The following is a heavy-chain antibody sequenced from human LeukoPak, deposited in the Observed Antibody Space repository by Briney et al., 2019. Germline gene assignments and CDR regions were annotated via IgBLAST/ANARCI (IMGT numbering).Heavy chain of an antibody. J-gene: IGHJ3*01. CDR3: AREIGYCAGGNCYFGAFDV. CDR2: IYYSGST. D-gene: IGHD2-15*01. CDR1: GGSISSSSYY. V-gene: IGHV4-39*07. Sequence: PSETLSLTCTVSGGSISSSSYYWGWIRQPPGKGLEWIGSIYYSGSTNYNPSLKSRVNILVDTSKNQFSLKLNSVTAADTAVYYCAREIGYCAGGNCYFGAFDVWGQGTMVSVSS.